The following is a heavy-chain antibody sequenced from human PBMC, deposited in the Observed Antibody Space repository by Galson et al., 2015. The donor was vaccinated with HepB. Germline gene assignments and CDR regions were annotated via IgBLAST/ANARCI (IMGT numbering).Heavy chain of an antibody. CDR1: GYTLTELS. CDR2: FDPEDGET. D-gene: IGHD6-13*01. J-gene: IGHJ3*02. CDR3: ATDDSAAAGMAGAFDI. Sequence: SVKVSCKVSGYTLTELSMHWVRQAPGKGLEWMGGFDPEDGETIYAQKFQGRVTMTEDTSTDTAYMELSSLRSEDTAVYYCATDDSAAAGMAGAFDIWGQGTMVTVSS. V-gene: IGHV1-24*01.